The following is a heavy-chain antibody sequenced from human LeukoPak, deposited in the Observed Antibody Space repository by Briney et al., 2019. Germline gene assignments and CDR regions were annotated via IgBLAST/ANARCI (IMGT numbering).Heavy chain of an antibody. V-gene: IGHV3-21*01. CDR3: ARDNCSGGSCLGAFDI. Sequence: GGSLTLSCAASGFTLSSYSMNWVRQAPGKGLEWVSSISSGSTYMYYADSVKGRFTISRDNAQNSMYLQMNSLRAEDTAVYYCARDNCSGGSCLGAFDIWGQGTMVTVSS. J-gene: IGHJ3*02. D-gene: IGHD2-15*01. CDR2: ISSGSTYM. CDR1: GFTLSSYS.